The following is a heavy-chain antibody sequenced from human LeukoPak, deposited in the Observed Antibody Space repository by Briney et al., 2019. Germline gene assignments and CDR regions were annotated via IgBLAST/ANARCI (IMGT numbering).Heavy chain of an antibody. CDR2: IIPIFGTA. J-gene: IGHJ4*02. Sequence: VASVKVSCKASGGTFSSYAISWVRQAPGQGLERLGRIIPIFGTANYAQKFQGRVTITTDESTSTAYMELSSLRSEDTAVYYCARDLRVDVYWWLFHDYWGQGTLVTVSS. D-gene: IGHD3-22*01. V-gene: IGHV1-69*05. CDR3: ARDLRVDVYWWLFHDY. CDR1: GGTFSSYA.